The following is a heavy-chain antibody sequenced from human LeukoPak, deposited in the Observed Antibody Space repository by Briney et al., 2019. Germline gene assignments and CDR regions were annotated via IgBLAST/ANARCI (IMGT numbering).Heavy chain of an antibody. D-gene: IGHD3-9*01. CDR3: ARDHPDYDILTGSCNRGVGAFDI. V-gene: IGHV1-2*02. Sequence: GASVKVSCKASGYTFTGYYMHWVRQAPGQGLEWMGWINPNSGGTNYAQKFQGRVTMTRDTSISTAYMELSRLRSDDTAVYYCARDHPDYDILTGSCNRGVGAFDIWGQGTMVTVSS. J-gene: IGHJ3*02. CDR2: INPNSGGT. CDR1: GYTFTGYY.